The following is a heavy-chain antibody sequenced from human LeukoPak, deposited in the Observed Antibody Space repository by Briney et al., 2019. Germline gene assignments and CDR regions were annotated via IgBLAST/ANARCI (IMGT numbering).Heavy chain of an antibody. CDR2: IYSGGST. D-gene: IGHD3-10*01. CDR3: ASRSGSSFEC. V-gene: IGHV3-66*01. J-gene: IGHJ4*02. CDR1: GLTVSTNY. Sequence: GGSLRLSCAASGLTVSTNYMTWVRHAPGKGLEWVSFIYSGGSTYYADSVKGRFTNSRNYSKNTLYLRMNSLRAEYTAVYYGASRSGSSFECWGQGTLVTVSS.